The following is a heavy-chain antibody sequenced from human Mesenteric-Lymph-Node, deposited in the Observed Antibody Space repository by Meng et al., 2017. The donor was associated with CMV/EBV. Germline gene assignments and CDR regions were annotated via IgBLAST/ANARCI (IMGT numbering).Heavy chain of an antibody. V-gene: IGHV4-34*01. CDR2: INHSGST. CDR1: GGSFSGYY. J-gene: IGHJ4*02. Sequence: SETLSLTCAVYGGSFSGYYWSWIRQPPGKGLEWIGEINHSGSTNYNPSLESRVTISIDLSKNQFSLRLNSMTAADTAAYYCARVSCGGGSCNDYWGQGTLVTVSS. D-gene: IGHD2-15*01. CDR3: ARVSCGGGSCNDY.